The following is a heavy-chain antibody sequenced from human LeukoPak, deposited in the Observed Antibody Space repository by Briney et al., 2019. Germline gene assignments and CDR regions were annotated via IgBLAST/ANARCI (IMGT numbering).Heavy chain of an antibody. J-gene: IGHJ4*02. CDR3: AKSPSEGSSSSLDY. CDR2: ISGSGGST. V-gene: IGHV3-23*01. D-gene: IGHD6-6*01. Sequence: PGGSLRLSCAASGFTFSSYAMSWVRQAPGKGLEWVSAISGSGGSTYYADSVKGRFTISRDNSKNTLYLQMNSLRAEDTAVYYCAKSPSEGSSSSLDYWGQGTLVTVSS. CDR1: GFTFSSYA.